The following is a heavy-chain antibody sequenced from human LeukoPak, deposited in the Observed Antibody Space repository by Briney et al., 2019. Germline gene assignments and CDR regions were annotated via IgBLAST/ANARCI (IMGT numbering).Heavy chain of an antibody. CDR3: ARASHDYGDYSHFDY. Sequence: SETLSLTCTVSGYAISSGYYWGWIRQPPGKGLEWIGSIYHSGSTYYNPSLKSRVTISVDTSKNQFSLKLSSVTAADTAVYYCARASHDYGDYSHFDYWGQGTLVTASS. D-gene: IGHD4-17*01. J-gene: IGHJ4*02. CDR2: IYHSGST. V-gene: IGHV4-38-2*02. CDR1: GYAISSGYY.